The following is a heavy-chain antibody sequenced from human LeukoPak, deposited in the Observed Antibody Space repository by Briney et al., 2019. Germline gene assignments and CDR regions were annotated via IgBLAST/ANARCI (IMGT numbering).Heavy chain of an antibody. CDR1: GFTFSNAW. CDR3: TTFSMIVVVITT. V-gene: IGHV3-15*01. Sequence: GGSLRLSCAASGFTFSNAWMSWVRQAPGKGLEWVGRIKSKTDGGTTDYAAPVKGRFSISRDDSKNTLYLQMNSLKTEDTAVYYCTTFSMIVVVITTWGQGTLVTVSS. J-gene: IGHJ4*02. D-gene: IGHD3-22*01. CDR2: IKSKTDGGTT.